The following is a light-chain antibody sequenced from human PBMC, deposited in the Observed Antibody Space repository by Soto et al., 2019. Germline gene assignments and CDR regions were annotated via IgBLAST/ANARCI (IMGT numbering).Light chain of an antibody. CDR3: QQRYDWPPIT. J-gene: IGKJ5*01. Sequence: IVLTQSPAALSLSPGERATLYCRASQSITSNLAWYQQKPGQAPRRLIYGSSTRATGIPARFSGSGSGTEFTLTISSLQSEDFAVYYCQQRYDWPPITFGQGTRLEI. CDR2: GSS. CDR1: QSITSN. V-gene: IGKV3-15*01.